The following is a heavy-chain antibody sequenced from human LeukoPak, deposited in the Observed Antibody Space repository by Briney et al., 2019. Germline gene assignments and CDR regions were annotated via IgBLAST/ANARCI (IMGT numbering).Heavy chain of an antibody. D-gene: IGHD2-8*01. CDR3: ASLRMANFDY. Sequence: PSETLSLTCTVSGASISSCYWSWIRQPPGKGLAWIGYISYTGSTNYNPSLKSRVTISVDTSKNQFSLRLSSVTAADTAVYYCASLRMANFDYWGQGTLVTVSS. CDR1: GASISSCY. J-gene: IGHJ4*02. CDR2: ISYTGST. V-gene: IGHV4-59*08.